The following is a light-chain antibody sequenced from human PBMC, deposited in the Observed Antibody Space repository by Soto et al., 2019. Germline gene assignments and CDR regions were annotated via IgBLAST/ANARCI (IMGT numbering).Light chain of an antibody. CDR1: QSVTYDQ. J-gene: IGKJ1*01. Sequence: EIVLTQSADTLSLSPGERANISWRASQSVTYDQLAWYQQTPGQAPRLLIYGASSRATGIPDRFSGSGSGTDFNLTISRLEPEDFAVYNCQQYGTSPPTFGQGTKVDIK. CDR3: QQYGTSPPT. CDR2: GAS. V-gene: IGKV3-20*01.